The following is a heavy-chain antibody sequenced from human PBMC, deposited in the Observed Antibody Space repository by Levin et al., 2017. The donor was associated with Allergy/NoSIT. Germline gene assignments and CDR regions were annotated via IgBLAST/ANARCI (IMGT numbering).Heavy chain of an antibody. Sequence: GGSLRLSCAASGFTFSSYWMSWVRQAPGKGLEWVANIKQDGSEKYYVDSVKGRFTISRDNAKNSLYLQMNSLRAEDTAVYYCASLLGSSTSCFDYWGQGTLVTVSS. V-gene: IGHV3-7*02. J-gene: IGHJ4*02. D-gene: IGHD2-2*01. CDR1: GFTFSSYW. CDR2: IKQDGSEK. CDR3: ASLLGSSTSCFDY.